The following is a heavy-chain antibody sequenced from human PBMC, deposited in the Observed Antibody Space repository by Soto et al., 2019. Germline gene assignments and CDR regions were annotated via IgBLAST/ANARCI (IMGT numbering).Heavy chain of an antibody. J-gene: IGHJ6*03. CDR3: ARVRLNYYYYYMDV. D-gene: IGHD3-16*01. Sequence: PSETLSLTCTVSGGSISSYYWSWIRQPPGKGLEWIGYIYYSGSTNYNPSLESRVTISVDTSKNQFSLKLSSVTAADTAVYYCARVRLNYYYYYMDVWGKGTTVTVSS. V-gene: IGHV4-59*01. CDR2: IYYSGST. CDR1: GGSISSYY.